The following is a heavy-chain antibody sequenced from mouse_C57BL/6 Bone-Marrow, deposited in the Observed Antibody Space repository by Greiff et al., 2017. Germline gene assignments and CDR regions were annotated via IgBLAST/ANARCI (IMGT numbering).Heavy chain of an antibody. CDR3: ARGGGYAMDY. CDR1: GFTFSSYA. D-gene: IGHD1-1*02. Sequence: EVKLVESGGGLVKPGGSLKLSCAASGFTFSSYAMSWVRQTPEKRLEWVATISDGGSYTYYPDNVKGRFTISRDNAKNNLYLQMSHLKSEDIAMYYCARGGGYAMDYWGQGTSVTVSS. V-gene: IGHV5-4*03. CDR2: ISDGGSYT. J-gene: IGHJ4*01.